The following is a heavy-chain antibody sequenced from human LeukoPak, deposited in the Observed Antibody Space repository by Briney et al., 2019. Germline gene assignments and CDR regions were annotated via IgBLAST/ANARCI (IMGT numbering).Heavy chain of an antibody. J-gene: IGHJ4*02. D-gene: IGHD1-26*01. V-gene: IGHV3-48*04. CDR3: ASGMRVGPNI. CDR1: GFTFGPYT. Sequence: PGGSLRLSCAASGFTFGPYTMNWVRQAPGKGLEWVSYISSSSDTIHYADSVKGRFTISRDNAKNSLYLQMNSLRVEDTAVYYCASGMRVGPNIWGQGTLVTVSS. CDR2: ISSSSDTI.